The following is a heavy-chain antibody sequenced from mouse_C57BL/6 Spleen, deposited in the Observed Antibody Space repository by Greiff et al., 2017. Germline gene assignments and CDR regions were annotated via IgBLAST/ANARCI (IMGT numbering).Heavy chain of an antibody. J-gene: IGHJ3*01. CDR1: GYAFTNYL. D-gene: IGHD2-3*01. V-gene: IGHV1-54*01. CDR3: AREGDDGYYVAY. Sequence: VQLQQSGAELVRPGTSVKVSCKASGYAFTNYLIEWVKQRPGQGLEWIGVINPGSGGTNYNEKFKGKATLTADKSSSTAYMQLSSLTSEDSAVYFCAREGDDGYYVAYWGQGTLGNVSA. CDR2: INPGSGGT.